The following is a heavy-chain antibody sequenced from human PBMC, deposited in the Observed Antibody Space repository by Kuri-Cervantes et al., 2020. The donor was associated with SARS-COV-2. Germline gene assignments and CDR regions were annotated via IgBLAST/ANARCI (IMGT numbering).Heavy chain of an antibody. V-gene: IGHV3-30*14. CDR3: VRGRVGVQDF. D-gene: IGHD2-21*01. CDR1: GFTFSSYA. CDR2: TSYDGSNK. J-gene: IGHJ4*02. Sequence: GGSLRLSCAASGFTFSSYAMSWVRQTPGEGLEWVAITSYDGSNKYYAESVKGRFTISRDNSKNTLYLQMNNMRREDTAVYFCVRGRVGVQDFWGQGTLVTVSS.